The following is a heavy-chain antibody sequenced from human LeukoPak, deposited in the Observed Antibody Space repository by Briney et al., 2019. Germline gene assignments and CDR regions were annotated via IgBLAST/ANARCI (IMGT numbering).Heavy chain of an antibody. CDR3: ARGLYYMDV. J-gene: IGHJ6*03. CDR1: GFTFSTHT. Sequence: GGSLRLSCAASGFTFSTHTMAWVRQAPGKGLEWLSYISGSNNVIYYADSVKGRFTISRDNAKDSLYLHMNSLKAEDTAVYYCARGLYYMDVWGKGTTVTVSS. CDR2: ISGSNNVI. V-gene: IGHV3-48*01.